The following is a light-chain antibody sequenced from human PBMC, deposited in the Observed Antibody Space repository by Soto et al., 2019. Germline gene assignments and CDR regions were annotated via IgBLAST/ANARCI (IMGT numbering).Light chain of an antibody. Sequence: IQMTRSPSSLSASVGDRVTITCRASQGIRNDLGWYQQKPGKAPKLPIYKASSLESGVPSRFSGSGSGTEFTLTISSLQPDDFATYYCQQYNSYSPWMFGQGTKVDIK. CDR1: QGIRND. CDR3: QQYNSYSPWM. J-gene: IGKJ1*01. V-gene: IGKV1-5*03. CDR2: KAS.